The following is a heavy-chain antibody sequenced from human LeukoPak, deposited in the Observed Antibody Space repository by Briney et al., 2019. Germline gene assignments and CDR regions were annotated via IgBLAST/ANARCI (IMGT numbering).Heavy chain of an antibody. V-gene: IGHV5-51*01. CDR1: GFTFSSYW. Sequence: GGSLRLSCAASGFTFSSYWIGWVRQMPGKGLEWMGIIYPGDSDTRYSPSFQGQVTISADKSISTAYLQWSSLKASDTAMYYCARLPAALAAAGYWGQGTLVTVSS. CDR2: IYPGDSDT. D-gene: IGHD6-13*01. J-gene: IGHJ4*02. CDR3: ARLPAALAAAGY.